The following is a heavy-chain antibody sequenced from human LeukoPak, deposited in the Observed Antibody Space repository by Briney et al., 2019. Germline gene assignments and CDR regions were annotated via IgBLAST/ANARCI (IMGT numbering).Heavy chain of an antibody. V-gene: IGHV4-30-4*01. J-gene: IGHJ4*02. D-gene: IGHD3-22*01. CDR1: GFTFSSYAIH. Sequence: LRLSCSASGFTFSSYAIHWVRQPPGKGLEWIGYISYTGRTSYNPSLKSRVTISVDTSKRQFSLQLSSVTAADTAVYYCARSNYYDSSGYIFDYWGQGTLVTVSS. CDR3: ARSNYYDSSGYIFDY. CDR2: ISYTGRT.